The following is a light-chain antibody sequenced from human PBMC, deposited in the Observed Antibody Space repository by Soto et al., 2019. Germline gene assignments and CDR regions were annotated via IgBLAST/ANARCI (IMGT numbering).Light chain of an antibody. CDR2: DAS. J-gene: IGKJ1*01. Sequence: EIIVTHTKRTLSLSPRKRATLACSSSQSVSNNYLDWYQQKPRQHPRLLIYDASTRATGIPARFRGSGSGTEFTLTISSLQSEGFAVYYCQQSNNWPWTFCQGTKLDIK. CDR1: QSVSNN. V-gene: IGKV3-15*01. CDR3: QQSNNWPWT.